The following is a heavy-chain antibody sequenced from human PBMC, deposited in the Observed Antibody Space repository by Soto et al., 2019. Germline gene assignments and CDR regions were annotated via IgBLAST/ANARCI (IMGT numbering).Heavy chain of an antibody. V-gene: IGHV1-58*01. Sequence: GASVKVSCKASGFTFTSSAVQWVRQARGQRLEWIGWIVVGSGNTNYAQKFQERVTITRDMSTSTAYMELSSLRSEDTAVYYCAAEDPVIVVVSFLDYYYGMDVWGQGTTVTVSS. J-gene: IGHJ6*02. CDR1: GFTFTSSA. CDR3: AAEDPVIVVVSFLDYYYGMDV. CDR2: IVVGSGNT. D-gene: IGHD3-22*01.